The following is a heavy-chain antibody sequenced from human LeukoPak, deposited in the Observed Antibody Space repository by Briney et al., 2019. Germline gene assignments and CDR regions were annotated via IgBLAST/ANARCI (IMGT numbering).Heavy chain of an antibody. J-gene: IGHJ6*03. CDR1: GYSISNGYY. V-gene: IGHV4-38-2*02. CDR3: ARDWGVSARPGYMDV. Sequence: PSETLSLTCTVSGYSISNGYYWGWIRQPPGKGLEWVGSIYHRGSTYYNPSLKSRVTISIDTSKNQFSLRLSSVTAADTAVYYCARDWGVSARPGYMDVWGKGTTVTVSS. CDR2: IYHRGST. D-gene: IGHD6-6*01.